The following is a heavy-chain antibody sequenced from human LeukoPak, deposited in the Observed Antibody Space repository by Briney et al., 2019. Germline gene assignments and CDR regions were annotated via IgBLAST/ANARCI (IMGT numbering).Heavy chain of an antibody. J-gene: IGHJ3*02. CDR3: ARGTDDFWKDAFDI. CDR1: GYTFTGYY. CDR2: INPNSGGT. Sequence: GASVKVSCKASGYTFTGYYMHWVRQAPGQGLEWMGWINPNSGGTNYAQKFQGRVTMTRDTSISTAYMELSRLRSDDTAVYYCARGTDDFWKDAFDIWGQGTMVTVSS. V-gene: IGHV1-2*02. D-gene: IGHD3-3*01.